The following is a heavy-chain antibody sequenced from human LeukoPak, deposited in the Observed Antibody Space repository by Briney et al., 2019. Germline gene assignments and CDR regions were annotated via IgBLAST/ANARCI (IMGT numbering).Heavy chain of an antibody. D-gene: IGHD4-17*01. CDR1: GFTFSSYA. J-gene: IGHJ4*02. CDR3: ARELDYGDYVRAFDY. CDR2: ISYDGSNK. Sequence: PGGSLRLSCAASGFTFSSYAMHWVRQAPGKGLEWVAVISYDGSNKYYADSVKGRFTISRDNSKNTLYLQMNSLRAEDTAVYYCARELDYGDYVRAFDYWGQGTLVTVSS. V-gene: IGHV3-30-3*01.